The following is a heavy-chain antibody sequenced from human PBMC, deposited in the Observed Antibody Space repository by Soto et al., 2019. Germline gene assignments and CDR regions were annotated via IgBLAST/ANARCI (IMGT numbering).Heavy chain of an antibody. D-gene: IGHD6-19*01. V-gene: IGHV1-2*04. J-gene: IGHJ6*02. Sequence: ASVKGSCKASGYSFTGYYMHWVRQAPGQGLEWMGWINPNSGGTNYAQKFQGWVTMTRDTSISTAYMELSRLRSDDTAVYYCARDPGTIAVAGTDGMDAWGQGTTVTVSS. CDR1: GYSFTGYY. CDR2: INPNSGGT. CDR3: ARDPGTIAVAGTDGMDA.